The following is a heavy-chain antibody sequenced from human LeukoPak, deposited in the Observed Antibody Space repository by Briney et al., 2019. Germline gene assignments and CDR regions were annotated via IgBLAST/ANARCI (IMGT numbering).Heavy chain of an antibody. CDR1: GGSISSYY. CDR3: ARGYSSSYYFDY. Sequence: KPSETLSLTCTVSGGSISSYYWSWIRQPPGKGLEWIGYIYTSGSTNYNPSLKSRVTISVDTSKNQFSLKLSSVTGADTAVYYCARGYSSSYYFDYWGQGTLVTVSS. D-gene: IGHD6-6*01. CDR2: IYTSGST. J-gene: IGHJ4*02. V-gene: IGHV4-4*09.